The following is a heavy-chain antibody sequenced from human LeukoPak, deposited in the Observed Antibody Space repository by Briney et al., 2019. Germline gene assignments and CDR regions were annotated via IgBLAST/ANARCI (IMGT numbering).Heavy chain of an antibody. CDR1: GYTFTSYA. J-gene: IGHJ5*02. CDR2: INAGNGNT. D-gene: IGHD2-2*01. CDR3: ARASQPIAVVPSWFDP. Sequence: ASVKVSCKASGYTFTSYAMHWVRQAPGQRLEWMGWINAGNGNTKYSQKFQGRVTITRDTSASTAYMELSSLRSEDTAVYYCARASQPIAVVPSWFDPWGQGTLVTVSS. V-gene: IGHV1-3*01.